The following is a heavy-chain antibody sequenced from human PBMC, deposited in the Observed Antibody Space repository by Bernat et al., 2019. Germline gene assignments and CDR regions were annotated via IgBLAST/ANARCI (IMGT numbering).Heavy chain of an antibody. J-gene: IGHJ4*02. CDR2: INPSGGST. V-gene: IGHV1-46*03. CDR3: ARKEGSSWYGGDYFDY. D-gene: IGHD6-13*01. CDR1: GYTFTSYY. Sequence: QVQLVQSGAEVKKPGASVKVSCKASGYTFTSYYMHWVRQAPGQGLEWMGIINPSGGSTSYAQKFQGRVTMTRDTSTSTVYMELSSLRSEDTAVYYCARKEGSSWYGGDYFDYWGQGTLVTVSS.